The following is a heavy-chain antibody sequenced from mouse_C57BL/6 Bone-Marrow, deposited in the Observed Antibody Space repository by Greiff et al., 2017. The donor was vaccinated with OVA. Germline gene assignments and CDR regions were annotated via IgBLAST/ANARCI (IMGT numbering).Heavy chain of an antibody. J-gene: IGHJ4*01. CDR2: ISSGGSYT. V-gene: IGHV5-6*01. CDR1: GFTFSSYG. Sequence: EVKLVESGGDLVKPGGSLKLSCAASGFTFSSYGMSWVRQTPDKRLEWVATISSGGSYTYYPDSVKGRFTISRDNAKNTLYLQMSSLKSEDTAMYYCARHGAGGMDYWGQGTSVTVSS. CDR3: ARHGAGGMDY.